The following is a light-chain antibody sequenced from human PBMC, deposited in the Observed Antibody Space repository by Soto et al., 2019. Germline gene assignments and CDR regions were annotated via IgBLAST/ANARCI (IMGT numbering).Light chain of an antibody. CDR1: QNIRTY. J-gene: IGKJ4*01. CDR2: AAS. CDR3: QQSYSLPLT. Sequence: IQMTQSPSSLSASVGDTVTVTCRASQNIRTYLNWYQQKPGKAPNLLIYAASSLHSGVPSRFSGSGSGTDFTLTISSLQPEDFATYSCQQSYSLPLTFGGGTKVDVK. V-gene: IGKV1-39*01.